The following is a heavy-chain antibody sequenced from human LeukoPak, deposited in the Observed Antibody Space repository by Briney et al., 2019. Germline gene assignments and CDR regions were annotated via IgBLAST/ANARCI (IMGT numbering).Heavy chain of an antibody. CDR1: GGSISSSSYY. J-gene: IGHJ4*02. Sequence: SSETLSLTCTVSGGSISSSSYYWGWIRQPPGKGLEWIGSIYYSGSTSYNPSLKSRVTISVETSKNQSSLELNSVTAADTAVYYCVRTTAWSRVGYWGQGTLVTVSS. CDR3: VRTTAWSRVGY. V-gene: IGHV4-39*01. D-gene: IGHD1-14*01. CDR2: IYYSGST.